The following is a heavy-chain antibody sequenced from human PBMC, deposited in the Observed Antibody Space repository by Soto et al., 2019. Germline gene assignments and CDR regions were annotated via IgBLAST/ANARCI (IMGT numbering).Heavy chain of an antibody. D-gene: IGHD3-22*01. V-gene: IGHV1-69*01. Sequence: QVQLVQSGTEVKRPGSSVRVSCKASGGSFSSTAINWVRQAPGQRPDWMGGIIPIFGRPDYAQKFQGRVTITADELTNTAYMELSSLRSEDTAVYYCARSPNDSSGSDFFDYWGQGTLVTVSS. CDR3: ARSPNDSSGSDFFDY. CDR1: GGSFSSTA. J-gene: IGHJ4*02. CDR2: IIPIFGRP.